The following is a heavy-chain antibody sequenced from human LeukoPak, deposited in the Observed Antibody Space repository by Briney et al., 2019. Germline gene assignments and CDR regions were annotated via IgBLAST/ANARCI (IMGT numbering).Heavy chain of an antibody. CDR1: GFTVSSNY. D-gene: IGHD7-27*01. Sequence: GGSLRLSCAASGFTVSSNYMSWVRQAPGKGLEWVSVIYSGGSTYYADSVKGRFTISRDNSKNTLYLQMNSLRAEDTAVYYCARDLPPLTVTGDHGDYWGQGTLVTVSS. CDR2: IYSGGST. J-gene: IGHJ4*02. V-gene: IGHV3-66*01. CDR3: ARDLPPLTVTGDHGDY.